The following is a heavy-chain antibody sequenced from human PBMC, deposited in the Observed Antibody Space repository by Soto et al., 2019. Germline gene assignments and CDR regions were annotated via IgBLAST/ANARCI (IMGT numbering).Heavy chain of an antibody. J-gene: IGHJ6*02. Sequence: GSLRLSCGASGFTFSSYSLNWVRQAPGKGLEWVSSISSSSSYIYYADSVKGAFTISRDNAKNSLYLQMYTLRAEDTAVYYCAKKGVGALDSYYGMDVWGQGTTVTVSS. CDR2: ISSSSSYI. CDR1: GFTFSSYS. V-gene: IGHV3-21*04. CDR3: AKKGVGALDSYYGMDV. D-gene: IGHD3-3*01.